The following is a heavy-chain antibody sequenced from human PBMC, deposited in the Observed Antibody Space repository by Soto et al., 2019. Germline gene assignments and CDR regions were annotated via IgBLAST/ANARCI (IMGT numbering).Heavy chain of an antibody. CDR3: AKEIGFTIFGVVIIEDYFDY. CDR2: ISGSGGST. CDR1: GFTFSSYA. Sequence: GGSLRLSCAASGFTFSSYATSWVRQAPGKGLEWVSAISGSGGSTYYADSVKGRFTISRDNSKNTLYLQMNSLRAEDTAVYYCAKEIGFTIFGVVIIEDYFDYWGQGTLVTVSS. V-gene: IGHV3-23*01. D-gene: IGHD3-3*01. J-gene: IGHJ4*02.